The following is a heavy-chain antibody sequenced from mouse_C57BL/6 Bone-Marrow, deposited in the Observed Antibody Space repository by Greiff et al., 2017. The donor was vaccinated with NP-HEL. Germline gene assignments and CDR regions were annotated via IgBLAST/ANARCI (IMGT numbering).Heavy chain of an antibody. CDR1: GFTFSSYA. D-gene: IGHD1-2*01. J-gene: IGHJ3*01. Sequence: EVQGVESGGGLVKPGGSLKLSCAASGFTFSSYAMSWVRQTPEKRLEWVATISDGGSYTYYPDNVKGRFTISRDNAKNNLYLQMSHLKSEDTAMYYCARDTAGTSWFAYWGQGTLVTVSA. CDR2: ISDGGSYT. V-gene: IGHV5-4*01. CDR3: ARDTAGTSWFAY.